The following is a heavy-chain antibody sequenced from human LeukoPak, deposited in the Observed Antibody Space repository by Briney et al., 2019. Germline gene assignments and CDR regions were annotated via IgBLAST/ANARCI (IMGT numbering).Heavy chain of an antibody. Sequence: GGSLRLLCAASGFTFSSYEVNWVRQAPGKGLEWVSYISSSGSTIYYADSVKGRFTISRDNAKHSLYLQMNSLRAEDTAVYYCARAPVGSMAFDIWGQGTMVTVSS. CDR2: ISSSGSTI. V-gene: IGHV3-48*03. CDR3: ARAPVGSMAFDI. D-gene: IGHD1-26*01. CDR1: GFTFSSYE. J-gene: IGHJ3*02.